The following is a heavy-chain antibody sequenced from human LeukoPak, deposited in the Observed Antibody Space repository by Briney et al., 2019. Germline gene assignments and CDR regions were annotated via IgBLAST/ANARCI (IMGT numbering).Heavy chain of an antibody. CDR3: ATAAPVGRYFDWLRIIKGGYYFDY. V-gene: IGHV1-24*01. Sequence: ASVKVSCKVSGYTLTELSMHWVRQAPGKGLVWRGGFDSEDGETIYAQKFQGRVTMTEDTSTDTAYMKLSSLRSEDTAVYYCATAAPVGRYFDWLRIIKGGYYFDYWGQGTLVTVSS. CDR1: GYTLTELS. CDR2: FDSEDGET. D-gene: IGHD3-9*01. J-gene: IGHJ4*02.